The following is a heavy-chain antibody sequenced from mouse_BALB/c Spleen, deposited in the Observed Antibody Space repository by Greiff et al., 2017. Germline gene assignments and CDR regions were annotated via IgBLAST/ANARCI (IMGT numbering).Heavy chain of an antibody. V-gene: IGHV14-3*02. Sequence: EVKLMESGAELVKPGASVKLSCTASGFNIKDTYMHWVKQRPEQGLEWIGRIDPANGNTKYDPKFQGKATITAETSSNTAYLQLSSLTSEDTAVYYCARYYGSSCFDYWGQGTTLTVSS. D-gene: IGHD1-1*01. CDR2: IDPANGNT. CDR3: ARYYGSSCFDY. CDR1: GFNIKDTY. J-gene: IGHJ2*01.